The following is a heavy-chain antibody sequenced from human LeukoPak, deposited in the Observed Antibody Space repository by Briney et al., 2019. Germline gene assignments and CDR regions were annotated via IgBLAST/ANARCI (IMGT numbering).Heavy chain of an antibody. D-gene: IGHD2-15*01. J-gene: IGHJ3*02. Sequence: ASVKVSCKASGFTFTSSAMQWVRQARGQRLEWIGWIVVGSGNTNYAQKFQERVTITRDMSTSTAYMELSRLRSDDTAVYYCARGYCSGGSCIDTFDMWGQGTMVTVSS. V-gene: IGHV1-58*02. CDR1: GFTFTSSA. CDR2: IVVGSGNT. CDR3: ARGYCSGGSCIDTFDM.